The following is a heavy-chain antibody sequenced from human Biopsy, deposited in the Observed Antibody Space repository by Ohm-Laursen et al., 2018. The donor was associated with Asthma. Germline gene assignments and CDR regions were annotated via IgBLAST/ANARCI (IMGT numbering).Heavy chain of an antibody. Sequence: ASVKVSCKTSGFPFTAYYIHWVRQAPGQGLEWMGWISLNTGDANLAQKFRGWVTMTRDTSISTAYLVLSGLKSHDTAVYYCARAPYSDAIDSWGQGTLVAVSS. CDR3: ARAPYSDAIDS. V-gene: IGHV1-2*04. D-gene: IGHD1-26*01. J-gene: IGHJ4*02. CDR2: ISLNTGDA. CDR1: GFPFTAYY.